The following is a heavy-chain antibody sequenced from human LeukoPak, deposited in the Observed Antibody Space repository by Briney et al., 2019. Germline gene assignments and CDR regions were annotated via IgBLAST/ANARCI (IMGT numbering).Heavy chain of an antibody. V-gene: IGHV3-21*01. J-gene: IGHJ3*02. D-gene: IGHD2-15*01. CDR1: GFTFCSYS. CDR3: SRTGYFDI. CDR2: ISSSGNYI. Sequence: GGSLRLSCAASGFTFCSYSMNWVRQAPGQGLEWVSSISSSGNYISYADSVKGPFTISRDNATTSLSLQINSLRAEDTAVFYCSRTGYFDIWGQGTMVTVSS.